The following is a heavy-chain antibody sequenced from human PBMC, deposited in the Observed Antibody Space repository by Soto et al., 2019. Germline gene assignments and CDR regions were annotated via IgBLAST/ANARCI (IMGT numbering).Heavy chain of an antibody. D-gene: IGHD2-21*02. CDR2: INSDGSST. J-gene: IGHJ6*02. Sequence: EVQLVESGGGLVQPGGSLRLSCAASGFTFSSYWMHWVRQAPGKGLVWVSRINSDGSSTSYADSVKGRFTISRDNDKNTLYQHMSRLRAEDTAVYYCAGGDCYSYYGMDVWGQGTTVTVSS. CDR1: GFTFSSYW. V-gene: IGHV3-74*01. CDR3: AGGDCYSYYGMDV.